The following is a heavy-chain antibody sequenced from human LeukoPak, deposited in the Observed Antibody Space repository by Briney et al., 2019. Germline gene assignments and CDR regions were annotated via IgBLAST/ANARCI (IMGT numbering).Heavy chain of an antibody. CDR1: RFTFSKYI. J-gene: IGHJ4*02. D-gene: IGHD3-16*01. V-gene: IGHV3-23*01. CDR2: IRAGGDVT. Sequence: GGSLRLSCVASRFTFSKYIMTWVRQGPGKGLEWVASIRAGGDVTFYADSVKGRFRPSRDNARNTVYLEMNSLRGDDTGVYFCANWGGTQTIGDIWYGPLDYWGQGTQVTV. CDR3: ANWGGTQTIGDIWYGPLDY.